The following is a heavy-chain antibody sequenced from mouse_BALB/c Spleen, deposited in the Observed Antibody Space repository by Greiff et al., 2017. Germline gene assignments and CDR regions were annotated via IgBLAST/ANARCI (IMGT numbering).Heavy chain of an antibody. CDR2: ISYDGSN. CDR3: ARARYGSSYGYFDV. CDR1: GYSITSGYY. J-gene: IGHJ1*01. V-gene: IGHV3-6*02. D-gene: IGHD1-1*01. Sequence: ESGPGLVKPSQSLSLTCSVTGYSITSGYYWNWIRQFPGNKLEWMGYISYDGSNNYNPSLKNRISITRDTSKNQFFLKLNSVTTEDTATYYCARARYGSSYGYFDVWGAGTTVTVSS.